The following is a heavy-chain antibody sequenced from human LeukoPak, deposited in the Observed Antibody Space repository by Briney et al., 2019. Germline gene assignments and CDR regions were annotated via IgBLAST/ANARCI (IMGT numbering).Heavy chain of an antibody. CDR1: GFTFSDSG. V-gene: IGHV3-73*01. CDR3: AAFPSGSWSAY. CDR2: IRSKADSYAT. J-gene: IGHJ4*02. Sequence: GGFLRLSCAASGFTFSDSGMHWVRQASGKGLEWVGHIRSKADSYATVYAASVKGMFTITRDDSENTAYLQMNSLKTEDTAVYYCAAFPSGSWSAYWGQGTLVTVSS. D-gene: IGHD1-26*01.